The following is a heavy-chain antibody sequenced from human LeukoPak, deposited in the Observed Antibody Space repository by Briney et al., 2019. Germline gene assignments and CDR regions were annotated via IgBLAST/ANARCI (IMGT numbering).Heavy chain of an antibody. J-gene: IGHJ4*02. CDR2: ISGSGGST. V-gene: IGHV3-23*01. Sequence: GGSLRLSCAASGFTFSSYAMTWVRQAPGKGLEWVSAISGSGGSTYYADSVKGRFTISRDNSKNTLYLQMNSLRAEDTAVYYCARALGYCSSASCYYFDNWGQGTLVTVSS. CDR3: ARALGYCSSASCYYFDN. D-gene: IGHD2-2*01. CDR1: GFTFSSYA.